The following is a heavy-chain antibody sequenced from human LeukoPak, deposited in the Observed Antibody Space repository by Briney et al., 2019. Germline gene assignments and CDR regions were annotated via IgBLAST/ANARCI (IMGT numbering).Heavy chain of an antibody. D-gene: IGHD6-19*01. Sequence: GGSLRLSCAASGFTFSSYGMHWVRQAPGKGLEWVAVIWYDGSNKYYADSVKGRFTISRDNSKKTLYLQMNSLRAEDTAVYYCARDGSSGWYWVDYWGQGTLVTVSS. CDR3: ARDGSSGWYWVDY. V-gene: IGHV3-33*01. J-gene: IGHJ4*02. CDR2: IWYDGSNK. CDR1: GFTFSSYG.